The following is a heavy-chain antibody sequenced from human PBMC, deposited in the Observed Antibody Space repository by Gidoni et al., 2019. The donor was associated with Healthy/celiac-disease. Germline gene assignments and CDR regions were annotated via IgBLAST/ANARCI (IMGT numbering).Heavy chain of an antibody. J-gene: IGHJ5*02. V-gene: IGHV4-61*01. CDR1: GGSVSSGSYY. D-gene: IGHD3-16*01. Sequence: QVQLQESGPGLVKPSETLSLTCTVSGGSVSSGSYYWSWIRQPPGKGLEWIGYIYYSGSTNYNPSLKSRVTISVDTSKNQFSLKLSSVTAADTAVYYCARDHYEVTNWFDPWGQGTLVTVSS. CDR2: IYYSGST. CDR3: ARDHYEVTNWFDP.